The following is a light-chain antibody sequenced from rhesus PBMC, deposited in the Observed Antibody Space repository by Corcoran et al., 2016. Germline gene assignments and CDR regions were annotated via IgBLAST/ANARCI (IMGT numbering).Light chain of an antibody. CDR1: SPNIGGYD. CDR3: QSYDSSLNADV. V-gene: IGLV1-64*01. CDR2: DNN. Sequence: QSVLTQPPSVSGAPGQKVTISCTGSSPNIGGYDVHWYQQLPGTAPKLLIYDNNKRPSGISDRFSGSKSGTSASLAITGLQTEDEADYYCQSYDSSLNADVFGSGTKLTVL. J-gene: IGLJ6*01.